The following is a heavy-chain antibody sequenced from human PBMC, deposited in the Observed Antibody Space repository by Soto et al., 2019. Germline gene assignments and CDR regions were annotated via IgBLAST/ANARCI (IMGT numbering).Heavy chain of an antibody. Sequence: QVQLQQWGAGLLKPSETLSLTCAVYGGSFSGYYWTWIRQPPGTGLEWSGEINHSGSTNYNPSLKRRGTISVDTSKNQSSLQLTSVTAADTAVYYCARDKIPGLFDYWGQGTLVTVSS. CDR2: INHSGST. V-gene: IGHV4-34*01. J-gene: IGHJ4*02. CDR1: GGSFSGYY. D-gene: IGHD2-21*01. CDR3: ARDKIPGLFDY.